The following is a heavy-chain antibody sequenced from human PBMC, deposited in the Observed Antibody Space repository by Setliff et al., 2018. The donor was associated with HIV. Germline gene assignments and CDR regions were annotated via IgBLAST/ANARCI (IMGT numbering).Heavy chain of an antibody. J-gene: IGHJ4*02. CDR1: GFTFSRFS. V-gene: IGHV3-48*01. Sequence: GGSLRLSCAASGFTFSRFSMNWVRQAPGKGLEWVSYISSGSTTIYYVESVKGRFTISRDNAKNSLYLQMNTLRTEDTAVYYCARDSGTVGADDYWGQGTLVTVSS. CDR3: ARDSGTVGADDY. D-gene: IGHD1-26*01. CDR2: ISSGSTTI.